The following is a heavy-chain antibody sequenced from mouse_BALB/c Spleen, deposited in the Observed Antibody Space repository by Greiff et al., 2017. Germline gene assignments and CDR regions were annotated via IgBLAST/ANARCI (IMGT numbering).Heavy chain of an antibody. CDR3: TRGWLRQAMDY. CDR2: IDPETGGT. V-gene: IGHV1-15*01. CDR1: GYTFTDYE. Sequence: QVQLKQSGAELVRPGASVTLSCKASGYTFTDYEMHWVKQTPVHGLEWIGAIDPETGGTAYNQKFKGKATLTADKSSSTAYMELRSLTSEDSAVYYCTRGWLRQAMDYWGQGTSVTVSS. J-gene: IGHJ4*01. D-gene: IGHD2-2*01.